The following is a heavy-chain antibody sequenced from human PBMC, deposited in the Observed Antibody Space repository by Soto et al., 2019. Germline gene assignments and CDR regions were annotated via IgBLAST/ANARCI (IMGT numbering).Heavy chain of an antibody. CDR3: ATTPRSSSWYQLDY. CDR2: ISYDGSNK. CDR1: GFTFSSYA. V-gene: IGHV3-30-3*01. J-gene: IGHJ4*02. D-gene: IGHD6-13*01. Sequence: QVQLVESGGGVVQPGRSLRLSCAASGFTFSSYAMHWVRQAPGKGLEWVAVISYDGSNKYYADSVKGRFTISRDNSKNPLYLQMNSLRAEDTAVYYCATTPRSSSWYQLDYWGQGTLVTVSS.